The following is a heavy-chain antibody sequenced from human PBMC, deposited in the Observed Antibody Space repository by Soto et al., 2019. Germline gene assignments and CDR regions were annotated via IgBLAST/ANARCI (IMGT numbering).Heavy chain of an antibody. D-gene: IGHD2-2*01. CDR2: INPSGGST. CDR1: GYTFTSYY. CDR3: ARVGDTVVPAASFGY. J-gene: IGHJ4*02. V-gene: IGHV1-46*01. Sequence: GASVKVSCKASGYTFTSYYMHWVRQAPGQGLEWMGIINPSGGSTSYAQKFQGRVTMTRDTSTSTVYMELSSLRSEDTAVYYCARVGDTVVPAASFGYWGQGTLVTVSS.